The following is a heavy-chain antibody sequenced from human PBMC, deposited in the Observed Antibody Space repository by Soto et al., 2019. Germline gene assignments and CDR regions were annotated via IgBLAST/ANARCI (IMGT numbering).Heavy chain of an antibody. Sequence: ASVKVSCKASGYTFTSYGISWVRQAPGQGLEWMGWISAYNGNTNYAQKLQGRVTMTTDTSTSTAYMELRSLRSDDTAVYYCARAKDIVVSRDGMDVWGQGTTVTVSS. CDR3: ARAKDIVVSRDGMDV. CDR1: GYTFTSYG. V-gene: IGHV1-18*04. J-gene: IGHJ6*02. D-gene: IGHD2-2*01. CDR2: ISAYNGNT.